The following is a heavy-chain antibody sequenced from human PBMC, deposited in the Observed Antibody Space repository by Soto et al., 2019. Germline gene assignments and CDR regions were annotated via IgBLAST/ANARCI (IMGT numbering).Heavy chain of an antibody. J-gene: IGHJ4*02. CDR1: GGTFSTYA. CDR2: TIPMFGTA. Sequence: QVQLVQSGAEVKKPESSVKVSCKAPGGTFSTYAISWVRQAPGQGLEWMGGTIPMFGTANYAQRFQDRVTITADESTNTVYMELSSLRSADTAVYFCASGIQLWLRRINNGYSGWGQGTLVTVSS. CDR3: ASGIQLWLRRINNGYSG. V-gene: IGHV1-69*12. D-gene: IGHD5-18*01.